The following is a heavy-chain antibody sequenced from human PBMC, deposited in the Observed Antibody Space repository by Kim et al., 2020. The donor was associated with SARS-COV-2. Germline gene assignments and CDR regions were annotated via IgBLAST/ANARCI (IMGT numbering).Heavy chain of an antibody. J-gene: IGHJ4*02. Sequence: SETLSLTCAVYGGSFSGYYWSWIRQPPGKGLEWIGEINHSGSTNYNPSLKSRVTISVDTSKNQFSLKLSSVTAADTAVYYCARGRSGYCSGGSCYINDYWGQGTLVTVSS. CDR2: INHSGST. D-gene: IGHD2-15*01. V-gene: IGHV4-34*01. CDR1: GGSFSGYY. CDR3: ARGRSGYCSGGSCYINDY.